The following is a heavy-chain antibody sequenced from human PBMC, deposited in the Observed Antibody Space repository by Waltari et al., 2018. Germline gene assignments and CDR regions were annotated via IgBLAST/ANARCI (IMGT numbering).Heavy chain of an antibody. CDR1: GGSISSSNW. V-gene: IGHV4-4*02. D-gene: IGHD2-2*01. CDR3: ARAYCSSTSCYDNWFDP. Sequence: QVQLQESGPGLVKPSGTLSLTCAVSGGSISSSNWWSWVRQPPGQGLEWIGEIYQSGRTYYNPSLKSRVTISVDKSKNQFSLKLSSVTAADTAVYYCARAYCSSTSCYDNWFDPWGQGTLVTVSS. J-gene: IGHJ5*02. CDR2: IYQSGRT.